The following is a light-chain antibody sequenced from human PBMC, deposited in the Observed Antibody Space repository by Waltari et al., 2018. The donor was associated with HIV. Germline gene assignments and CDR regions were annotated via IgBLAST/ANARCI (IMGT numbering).Light chain of an antibody. CDR2: KVS. CDR1: QTCVYRAGNTY. V-gene: IGKV2-30*01. CDR3: MQGTHWLLLT. Sequence: DVVMTQSPLSLPVTLGPPASIPCRSSQTCVYRAGNTYVNWLQQRPGQAPRRLMYKVSNRDSGVPDRFSGSGSGTDFTLKISRVEAEDVGVYYCMQGTHWLLLTFGGGTKVEIK. J-gene: IGKJ4*01.